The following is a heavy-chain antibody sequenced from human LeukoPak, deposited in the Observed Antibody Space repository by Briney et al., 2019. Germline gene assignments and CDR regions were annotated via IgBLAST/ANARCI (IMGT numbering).Heavy chain of an antibody. CDR3: ARGGGLQFQSDSMDV. J-gene: IGHJ6*02. D-gene: IGHD4-11*01. CDR1: GGTFGTSG. V-gene: IGHV1-69*13. CDR2: IIPIFGTT. Sequence: SVKVSCKTSGGTFGTSGISWVRQAPGQGLEWMGGIIPIFGTTKYAQKFQGRVTITADESTSTAYMELSSLRSEDTALYFCARGGGLQFQSDSMDVWGQGTTVTVSS.